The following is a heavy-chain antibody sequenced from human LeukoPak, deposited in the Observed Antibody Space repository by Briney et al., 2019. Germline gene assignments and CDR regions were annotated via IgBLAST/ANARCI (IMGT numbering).Heavy chain of an antibody. D-gene: IGHD6-13*01. CDR3: ARDAPTYSSSWGDHKAPYFDY. Sequence: SVKVSCKASGGTFSSYAISWVRQAPGQGLEWMGGIIPIFGTANYAQKFQGRVTITTDESTSTAYMELSSLRSEDTAVYYCARDAPTYSSSWGDHKAPYFDYWGQGTLVTVSS. CDR2: IIPIFGTA. CDR1: GGTFSSYA. J-gene: IGHJ4*02. V-gene: IGHV1-69*05.